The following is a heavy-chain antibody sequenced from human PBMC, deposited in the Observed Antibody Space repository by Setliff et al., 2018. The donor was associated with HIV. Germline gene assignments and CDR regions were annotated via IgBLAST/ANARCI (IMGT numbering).Heavy chain of an antibody. J-gene: IGHJ4*02. D-gene: IGHD2-21*02. V-gene: IGHV3-33*06. CDR2: IWYDGSNK. CDR3: AKDVSPGQDIVVVTATDY. CDR1: GFTFSSYG. Sequence: GGSLRLSCVASGFTFSSYGMHWVRQAPGKGLEWVAVIWYDGSNKYYADSVKGRFTISRDNSKNTLYLQMNSLRVEDTAVYYCAKDVSPGQDIVVVTATDYWGQGTLVTVSS.